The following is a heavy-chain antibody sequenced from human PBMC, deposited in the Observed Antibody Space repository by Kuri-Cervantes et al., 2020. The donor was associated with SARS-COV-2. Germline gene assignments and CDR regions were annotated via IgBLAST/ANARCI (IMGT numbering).Heavy chain of an antibody. CDR2: ITPFNGNT. J-gene: IGHJ3*01. V-gene: IGHV1-45*02. Sequence: SVKVSCKSSGYSFTIYGISWVRQAPGQALEWVGLITPFNGNTDHAQKFQDRVTITGDRSMNTAYMELTSLRSEDTAMYYCATQACPNGVCFSNAAFDVWGQGTMVTVSS. D-gene: IGHD2-8*01. CDR3: ATQACPNGVCFSNAAFDV. CDR1: GYSFTIYG.